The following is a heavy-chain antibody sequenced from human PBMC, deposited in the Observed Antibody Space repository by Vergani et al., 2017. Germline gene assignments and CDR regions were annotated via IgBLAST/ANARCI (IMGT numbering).Heavy chain of an antibody. CDR1: GYTFTGYY. V-gene: IGHV1-2*02. J-gene: IGHJ6*03. CDR2: INPKNGLT. CDR3: TRMGPRSSPFYHMDV. Sequence: QVQLVQSGAEVKRPGASVKVSCKASGYTFTGYYLHWVRLAPGQGLEWMGWINPKNGLTKYAQRFQGRVSLTRDTSITTAFMELSRLTSDDTAVYYCTRMGPRSSPFYHMDVWGKGTAVTVSS.